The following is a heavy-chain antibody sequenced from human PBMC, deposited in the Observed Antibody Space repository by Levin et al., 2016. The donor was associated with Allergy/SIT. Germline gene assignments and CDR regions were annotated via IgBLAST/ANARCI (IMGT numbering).Heavy chain of an antibody. CDR1: GFTFSSYA. J-gene: IGHJ6*02. V-gene: IGHV3-23*01. Sequence: ETLSLTCAASGFTFSSYAMSWVRQAPGKGLEWVSAISGSGGSTYYADSVKGRFTISRDNSKNTLYLQMNSLRAEDTAVYYCAKGQGYCSSTSCYGTVVTHLGYYYGMDVWGQGTTVTVSS. CDR3: AKGQGYCSSTSCYGTVVTHLGYYYGMDV. D-gene: IGHD2-2*01. CDR2: ISGSGGST.